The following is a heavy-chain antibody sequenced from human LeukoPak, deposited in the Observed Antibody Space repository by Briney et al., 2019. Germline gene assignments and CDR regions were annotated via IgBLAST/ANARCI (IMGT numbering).Heavy chain of an antibody. D-gene: IGHD3-22*01. V-gene: IGHV3-48*04. J-gene: IGHJ4*02. CDR1: QFTFSSYS. Sequence: PGGSLRLSCAASQFTFSSYSMTWVRQAPGKGLEWVSYISSGSSTVYYADSVKGRFTISRDNAKNSLYLQMNSLRAEDTDVYYCAGQRDYYDSSGYNYWGQGTLVTVSS. CDR3: AGQRDYYDSSGYNY. CDR2: ISSGSSTV.